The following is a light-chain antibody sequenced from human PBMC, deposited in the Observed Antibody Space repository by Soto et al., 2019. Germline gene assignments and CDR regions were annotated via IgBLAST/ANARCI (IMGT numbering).Light chain of an antibody. CDR3: QSLGTGIQV. CDR2: INYDGTH. J-gene: IGLJ3*02. V-gene: IGLV4-69*01. CDR1: SGYSTYA. Sequence: QSVLTQSPSASASLGASVKLTCTLSSGYSTYAIALHQQQSEKGPRFLLKINYDGTHSKGDGFFDPVSGSSSGAERHLTGSSLQYEDEAYYYCQSLGTGIQVFGGGTKLTVL.